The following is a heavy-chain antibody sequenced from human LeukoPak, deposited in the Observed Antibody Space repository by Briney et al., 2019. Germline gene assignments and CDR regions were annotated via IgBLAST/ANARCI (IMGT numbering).Heavy chain of an antibody. CDR3: TRVGYYDSSGYSDY. J-gene: IGHJ4*02. CDR2: ISSSSSYI. CDR1: GFTFSRYS. D-gene: IGHD3-22*01. V-gene: IGHV3-21*01. Sequence: GGSLRLSCAASGFTFSRYSMNWVRPAPGKGREWGSSISSSSSYIYYADSVKGRFTISRDNAKNSLYLQMNSLRAEDTAVYYCTRVGYYDSSGYSDYWGQGTLVTVSS.